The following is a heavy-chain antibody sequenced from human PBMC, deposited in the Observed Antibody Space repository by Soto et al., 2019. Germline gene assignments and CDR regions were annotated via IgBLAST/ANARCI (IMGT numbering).Heavy chain of an antibody. Sequence: QAQVVQSGAEVRKPGSSVKLSCKASEGTFNSYAIAWVRQAPGQGLEWMGGIIPYYNTLNYAQKFQDRVTITADDSTNNGYMGMSRLGSGEKAVYFFARGARRWYPYFFDSWAQGTLVTVSS. V-gene: IGHV1-69*01. CDR3: ARGARRWYPYFFDS. CDR2: IIPYYNTL. J-gene: IGHJ4*02. D-gene: IGHD2-15*01. CDR1: EGTFNSYA.